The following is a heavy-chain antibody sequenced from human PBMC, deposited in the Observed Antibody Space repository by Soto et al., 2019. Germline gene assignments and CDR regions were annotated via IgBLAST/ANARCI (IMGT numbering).Heavy chain of an antibody. CDR1: GFTFNSYW. CDR2: IDGDEDSTT. CDR3: VTDSHGDY. Sequence: EVQLVESGGGLVQPGGSLRLSCAASGFTFNSYWMQWVRHAPGKGLEWVSRIDGDEDSTTNYADSVKGRFTIARDNVKNTLDLHMNSLRAESTAVYYCVTDSHGDYWGQGPLVTVS. J-gene: IGHJ4*02. V-gene: IGHV3-74*01.